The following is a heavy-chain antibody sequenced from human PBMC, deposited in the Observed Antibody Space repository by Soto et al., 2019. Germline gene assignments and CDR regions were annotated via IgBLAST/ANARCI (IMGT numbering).Heavy chain of an antibody. Sequence: ASVKVSCEASGYTFTSYDINWVRQATGQGLEWMGWINPNSGGTNYAQKFQGWVTMTRDTSISTAYMELSRLRSDDTAVYYCARGIPTAMVTGNYYYYYYMDVWGKGTTVTVSS. CDR3: ARGIPTAMVTGNYYYYYYMDV. CDR2: INPNSGGT. V-gene: IGHV1-2*04. D-gene: IGHD5-18*01. J-gene: IGHJ6*03. CDR1: GYTFTSYD.